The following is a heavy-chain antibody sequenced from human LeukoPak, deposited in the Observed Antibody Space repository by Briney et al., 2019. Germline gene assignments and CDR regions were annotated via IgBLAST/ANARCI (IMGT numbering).Heavy chain of an antibody. Sequence: PGGSLRLSCAASGFTFSSYSMDWVRQAPGKGLEWVSSISSSSSYIYYADSVKGRFTISRDNAKNSLYLQMNSLRAEDTAVYYCATYYYDSSGYPFDYWGQGTLVTVSS. J-gene: IGHJ4*02. D-gene: IGHD3-22*01. V-gene: IGHV3-21*01. CDR2: ISSSSSYI. CDR1: GFTFSSYS. CDR3: ATYYYDSSGYPFDY.